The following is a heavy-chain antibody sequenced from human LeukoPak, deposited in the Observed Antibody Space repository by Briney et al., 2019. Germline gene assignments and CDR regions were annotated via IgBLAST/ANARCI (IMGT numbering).Heavy chain of an antibody. CDR3: ARGHPFGP. J-gene: IGHJ5*02. CDR1: GGSFSGYY. Sequence: SETLSLTCVVYGGSFSGYYWSWIRQPPGKGLEWIGEVNHSGSTNYHPSLKSRVTISIDTSKNQFSMKLSSVTAADTAVYYCARGHPFGPWGQETLVTVSS. V-gene: IGHV4-34*01. CDR2: VNHSGST.